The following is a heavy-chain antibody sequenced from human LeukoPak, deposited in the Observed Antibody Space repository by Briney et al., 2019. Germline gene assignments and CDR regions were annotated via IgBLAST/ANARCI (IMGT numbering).Heavy chain of an antibody. CDR2: ISYDGSNK. Sequence: GGSLRLSCAASGFTFSSYATHWVRQAPGKGLEWVAVISYDGSNKYYADSVKGRFTISRDNSKNTLYLQMNSLRAEDTAVYYCARDSEYFDWLLPNWFDPRGQGTLVTVSS. J-gene: IGHJ5*02. CDR1: GFTFSSYA. D-gene: IGHD3-9*01. V-gene: IGHV3-30-3*01. CDR3: ARDSEYFDWLLPNWFDP.